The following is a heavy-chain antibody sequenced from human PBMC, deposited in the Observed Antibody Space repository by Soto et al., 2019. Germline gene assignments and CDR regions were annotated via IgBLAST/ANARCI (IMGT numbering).Heavy chain of an antibody. CDR3: ARGYCTTTICDPWFDP. CDR2: IYPGDSDT. Sequence: LGESVKISCXGVGYSFTSYWIGWVRQMPGKGLEWMGIIYPGDSDTRYSPSFQGQVTISADKSITTAYLQWSSLKASDTAMYYCARGYCTTTICDPWFDPWGQGTLVTVSS. V-gene: IGHV5-51*01. CDR1: GYSFTSYW. D-gene: IGHD2-2*01. J-gene: IGHJ5*02.